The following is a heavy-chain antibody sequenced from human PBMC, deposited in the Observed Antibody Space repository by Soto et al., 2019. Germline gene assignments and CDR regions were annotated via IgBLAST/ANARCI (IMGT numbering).Heavy chain of an antibody. CDR3: ARLPGGGLYGMDV. Sequence: PSETLSLTCTVSGGSISSGDYYWSWIRQPPGKGLEWIGYIYYSGSTYYNPSLKSRVTISVDTSKNQFSLKLSSVTAADTAVYYCARLPGGGLYGMDVWGQGTTVTVSS. CDR1: GGSISSGDYY. J-gene: IGHJ6*02. CDR2: IYYSGST. D-gene: IGHD3-16*01. V-gene: IGHV4-30-4*01.